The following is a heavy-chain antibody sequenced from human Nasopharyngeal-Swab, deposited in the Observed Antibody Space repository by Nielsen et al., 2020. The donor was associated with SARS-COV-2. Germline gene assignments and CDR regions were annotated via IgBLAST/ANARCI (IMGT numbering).Heavy chain of an antibody. Sequence: SPNTPFAAPGFTFSRYSITSVRRAQGTGLEWVSSISGSGDFIYNADSLRGRFTISRDNAKNSLFLQMENLRAEKTAVYYCARDLERSPMVQGDDYWGQGTLVTVSS. J-gene: IGHJ4*02. CDR2: ISGSGDFI. V-gene: IGHV3-21*01. CDR3: ARDLERSPMVQGDDY. D-gene: IGHD3-10*01. CDR1: GFTFSRYS.